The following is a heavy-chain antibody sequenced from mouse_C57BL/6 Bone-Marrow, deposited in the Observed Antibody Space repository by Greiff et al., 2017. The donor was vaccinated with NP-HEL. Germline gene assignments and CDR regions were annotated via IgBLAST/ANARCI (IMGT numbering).Heavy chain of an antibody. CDR1: GYTFTDHT. CDR2: IYPRDGST. CDR3: ARWTAQANGFAY. J-gene: IGHJ3*01. V-gene: IGHV1-78*01. D-gene: IGHD3-2*02. Sequence: QVQLQQSDAELVKPGASVKISCKVSGYTFTDHTIHWMKQRPEQGLEWIGYIYPRDGSTKYNEKFKGKATLTADKSSSTAYMQLNRLTSVDSAVDFCARWTAQANGFAYWGQGTLVTVSA.